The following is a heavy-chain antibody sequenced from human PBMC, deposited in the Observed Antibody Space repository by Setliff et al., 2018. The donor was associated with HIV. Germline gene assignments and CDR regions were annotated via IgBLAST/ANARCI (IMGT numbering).Heavy chain of an antibody. CDR2: ISGRDGRT. J-gene: IGHJ4*02. V-gene: IGHV3-23*01. CDR1: GFTFSSYG. CDR3: VRGSGYYYFDN. D-gene: IGHD3-22*01. Sequence: GGSLRLSCAAFGFTFSSYGMSWVRQAPGKGLEWVSTISGRDGRTYYADSVKGRFTISRDSSKNTLYLQMNSLRAEDTAVYYCVRGSGYYYFDNWGQGALVTVSS.